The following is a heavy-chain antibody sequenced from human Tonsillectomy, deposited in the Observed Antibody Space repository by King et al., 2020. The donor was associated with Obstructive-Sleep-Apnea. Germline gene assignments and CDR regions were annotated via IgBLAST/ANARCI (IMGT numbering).Heavy chain of an antibody. V-gene: IGHV4-59*01. Sequence: QLQESGPGLVKPSETLSLTCTVSGGSISSYYWSWIRQPPGKGLEWIGYIYYSGSTNYNPSLKSRVTISVDTSKNQFSLKLSSVTAADTAVYYCASILDDSSGYYPFDYWGQGTRVTVSS. J-gene: IGHJ4*02. D-gene: IGHD3-22*01. CDR1: GGSISSYY. CDR3: ASILDDSSGYYPFDY. CDR2: IYYSGST.